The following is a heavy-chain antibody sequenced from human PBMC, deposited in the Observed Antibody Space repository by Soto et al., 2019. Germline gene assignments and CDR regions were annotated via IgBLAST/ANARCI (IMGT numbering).Heavy chain of an antibody. V-gene: IGHV3-30-3*01. Sequence: GGSLRLSCAASGFTFSTYAIYWVRLPPGKGLEWVASISYDGSNQYYADAVKGRVTISRDNSKNTLDLQMNSLRTEDTAVYYCATTDYSSGWTNWGQGTQVTVSS. CDR2: ISYDGSNQ. CDR3: ATTDYSSGWTN. J-gene: IGHJ4*02. D-gene: IGHD6-19*01. CDR1: GFTFSTYA.